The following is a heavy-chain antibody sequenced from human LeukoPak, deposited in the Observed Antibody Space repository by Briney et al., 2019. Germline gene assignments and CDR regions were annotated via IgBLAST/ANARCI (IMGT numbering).Heavy chain of an antibody. Sequence: GGSLRLSCAASGFTFSRYWMSWVRRAPGKGLEWVANIKQDGSEKYYVDSVKGRFTISRDNAKNSLYLQMNSLRAEDTAVYYCARRDDFDIWGQGTMVTVSS. CDR3: ARRDDFDI. V-gene: IGHV3-7*02. CDR1: GFTFSRYW. CDR2: IKQDGSEK. J-gene: IGHJ3*02.